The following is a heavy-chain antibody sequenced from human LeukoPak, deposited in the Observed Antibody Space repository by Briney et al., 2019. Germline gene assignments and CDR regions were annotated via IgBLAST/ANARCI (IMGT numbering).Heavy chain of an antibody. D-gene: IGHD3-10*01. Sequence: PSETLSLTCSVSGGSISSSSYYWGWIRQPPGEGLEWIGSLYYSGSTYYSASLKSRVTISVDTYKNQFSLKLNSVTAADTAVYYCARHVSSMVRGLMYFDYWGQGTLVTVSS. CDR1: GGSISSSSYY. CDR3: ARHVSSMVRGLMYFDY. V-gene: IGHV4-39*01. J-gene: IGHJ4*02. CDR2: LYYSGST.